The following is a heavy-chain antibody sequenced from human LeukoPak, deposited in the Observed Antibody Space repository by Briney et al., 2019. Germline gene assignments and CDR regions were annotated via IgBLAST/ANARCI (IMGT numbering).Heavy chain of an antibody. V-gene: IGHV1-69*13. J-gene: IGHJ4*02. CDR1: GGTFSSST. D-gene: IGHD3-10*01. CDR3: AREVEYYGSGSYWGVFDY. CDR2: IIPIFTTA. Sequence: ASVKVSCKASGGTFSSSTFGWVRQAPGQGLEWMGGIIPIFTTANYAQRFQGRVTITADESTSTAYMELSRLRSEDTAVYYCAREVEYYGSGSYWGVFDYWGQGSLVTASS.